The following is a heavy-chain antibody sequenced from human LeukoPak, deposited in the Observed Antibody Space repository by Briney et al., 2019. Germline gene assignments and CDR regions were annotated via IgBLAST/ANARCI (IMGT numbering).Heavy chain of an antibody. CDR2: IYYSGTT. J-gene: IGHJ5*02. V-gene: IGHV4-39*01. CDR1: GGSISSSRYY. D-gene: IGHD1-7*01. Sequence: SQTLSLTCAVSGGSISSSRYYWGWIRQPPGKGLEWIGSIYYSGTTYYNPSLKSRVTISVDTSKNQFSLKLSSVTAADTAVYYCARHEWGVTGTSFDPWGQGTPVTVSS. CDR3: ARHEWGVTGTSFDP.